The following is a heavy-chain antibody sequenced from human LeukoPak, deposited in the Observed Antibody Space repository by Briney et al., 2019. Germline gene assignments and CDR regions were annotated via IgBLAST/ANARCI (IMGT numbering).Heavy chain of an antibody. V-gene: IGHV1-24*01. CDR2: FDPEDGET. CDR1: GYTLTELS. CDR3: ATRYCTNGVCEYYFDY. D-gene: IGHD2-8*01. J-gene: IGHJ4*02. Sequence: ASVKVSCKVSGYTLTELSMHWVRQAPGKGLEWMGGFDPEDGETIYAQKFQGRVTMTEDTSTDTAYMELRSLRSEDTAVYYCATRYCTNGVCEYYFDYWGQGTLVTVSS.